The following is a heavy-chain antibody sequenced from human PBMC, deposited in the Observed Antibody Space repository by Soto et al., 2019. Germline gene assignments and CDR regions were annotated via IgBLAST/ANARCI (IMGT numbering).Heavy chain of an antibody. V-gene: IGHV4-30-4*01. CDR1: GGSVNTGDNY. Sequence: HVQLHQSGPRLVKPSQTLSLECSVIGGSVNTGDNYWSWVRQSPGRGLELIGYIYHTGNTFYNPALENRVTMSVDASKNQFSLTLTSVTAADTAVYFCAREPLDGMDVWGQGTNVTVSS. CDR3: AREPLDGMDV. J-gene: IGHJ6*02. CDR2: IYHTGNT.